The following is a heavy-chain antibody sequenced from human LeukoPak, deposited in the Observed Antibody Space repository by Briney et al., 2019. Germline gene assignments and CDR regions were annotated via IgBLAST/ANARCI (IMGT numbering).Heavy chain of an antibody. CDR3: ARVGILTGYYVDY. V-gene: IGHV4-59*01. D-gene: IGHD3-9*01. CDR2: FHYTGST. CDR1: GGSISNDY. Sequence: SETLSLTCTVSGGSISNDYWTWIRQPPGKGLEWIGYFHYTGSTNYNPSLKSRVTMSVDTSKNQFSLRLISVTAADTAVYYCARVGILTGYYVDYWGQGTLVTVSS. J-gene: IGHJ4*02.